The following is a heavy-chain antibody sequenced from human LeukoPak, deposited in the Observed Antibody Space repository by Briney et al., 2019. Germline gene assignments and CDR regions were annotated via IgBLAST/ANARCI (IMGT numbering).Heavy chain of an antibody. CDR2: IRYDGSNK. CDR3: AKDLERFGELLQFDY. CDR1: GFTFSSYG. D-gene: IGHD3-10*01. Sequence: GGSLRLSCAASGFTFSSYGMHWVRQAPGKGLEGVAFIRYDGSNKYYADSVKGRFTISRDNSENTLYLQMNSLRAEDTAVYYCAKDLERFGELLQFDYWGQGTLVTVSS. J-gene: IGHJ4*02. V-gene: IGHV3-30*02.